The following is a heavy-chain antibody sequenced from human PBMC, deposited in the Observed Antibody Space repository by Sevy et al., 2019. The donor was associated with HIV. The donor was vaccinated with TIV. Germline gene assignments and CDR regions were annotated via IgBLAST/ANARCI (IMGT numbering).Heavy chain of an antibody. CDR2: IKEDGSEK. CDR1: GVTFSTHW. J-gene: IGHJ4*02. V-gene: IGHV3-7*03. CDR3: AKVVY. Sequence: GGSLRLSCAASGVTFSTHWMSCFRQAPGKGLEWVANIKEDGSEKYYVDSVKGRFTISRDNAKNSLFLQMNSLRAEDTAVYYCAKVVYWGQGTLVTVSS.